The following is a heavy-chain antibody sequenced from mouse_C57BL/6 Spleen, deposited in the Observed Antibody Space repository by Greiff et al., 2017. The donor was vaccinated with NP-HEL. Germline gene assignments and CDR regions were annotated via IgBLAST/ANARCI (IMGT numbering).Heavy chain of an antibody. Sequence: VQLQQSGPELVKPGASVKISCKASGYTFTDYYMNWVKQSHGKSLEWIGDINPNNGGTSYNQKFKGKATLTVDKSSSTAYMELRSLTSEDSAVYYCARSRGNHGAMDYWGQGTSVTVSS. CDR1: GYTFTDYY. CDR3: ARSRGNHGAMDY. D-gene: IGHD2-1*01. J-gene: IGHJ4*01. V-gene: IGHV1-26*01. CDR2: INPNNGGT.